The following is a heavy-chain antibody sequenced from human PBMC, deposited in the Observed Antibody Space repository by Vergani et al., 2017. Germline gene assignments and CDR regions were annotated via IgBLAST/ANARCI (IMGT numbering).Heavy chain of an antibody. CDR2: IKSKTDGGTT. V-gene: IGHV3-15*01. CDR3: TTIGLVLHSDAFDI. D-gene: IGHD2-15*01. CDR1: GFTFSNAW. J-gene: IGHJ3*02. Sequence: EVQLVESGGGLVKPGGSLRLSCAASGFTFSNAWMSWVRQAPGKGLEWVGRIKSKTDGGTTDYAAPVKGRFTISRDDSKNTLYLQMNSLKTEDTAVYYCTTIGLVLHSDAFDIWGQGTMVTVSS.